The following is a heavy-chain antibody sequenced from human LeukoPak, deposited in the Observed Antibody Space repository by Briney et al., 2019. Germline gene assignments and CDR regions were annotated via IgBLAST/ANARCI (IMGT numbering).Heavy chain of an antibody. CDR1: GGSISSRSYY. CDR2: IYTSGST. V-gene: IGHV4-61*02. J-gene: IGHJ4*02. D-gene: IGHD3-22*01. Sequence: SETLSLTCTVSGGSISSRSYYWHWIRQPAGKGLEWIGRIYTSGSTNYNPSLKSRVTISGDTSRNQFSLRLTSVTAADTAVYYCARASYSYDINGWVPFDYWGQGTLVTVSS. CDR3: ARASYSYDINGWVPFDY.